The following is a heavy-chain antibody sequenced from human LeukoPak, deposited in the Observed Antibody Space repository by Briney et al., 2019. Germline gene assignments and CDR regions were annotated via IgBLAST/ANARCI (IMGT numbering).Heavy chain of an antibody. CDR2: INSDGSST. V-gene: IGHV3-74*01. Sequence: GGSLRLSCAASGFSLSTFWMHWVRQAPGKGLVWVSRINSDGSSTSYADSVKGRFTISRDNAKNTLYLQMNSLRAEDTAVYYCARVTDSSGYSGHAFDLWGQGTMVTVSS. D-gene: IGHD3-22*01. CDR1: GFSLSTFW. J-gene: IGHJ3*01. CDR3: ARVTDSSGYSGHAFDL.